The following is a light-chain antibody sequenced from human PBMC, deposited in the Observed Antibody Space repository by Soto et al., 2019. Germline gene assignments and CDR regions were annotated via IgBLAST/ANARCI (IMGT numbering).Light chain of an antibody. Sequence: EIVLTQSPGTLSLSPGERATLSCRASQSVSSSYLAWYQQKPCQAPRLLIYGASSRATGIPDRFSGSGSGTDFTLTISRLEPEDCAVYYCQQYGSSLSWTFGQGTKVEIK. CDR2: GAS. CDR1: QSVSSSY. J-gene: IGKJ1*01. V-gene: IGKV3-20*01. CDR3: QQYGSSLSWT.